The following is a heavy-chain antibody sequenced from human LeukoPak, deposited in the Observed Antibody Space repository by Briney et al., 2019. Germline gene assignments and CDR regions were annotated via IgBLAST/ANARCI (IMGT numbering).Heavy chain of an antibody. CDR3: ARAVRAETKLRYFDWLSRNWFDP. CDR1: GGSFSGYY. J-gene: IGHJ5*02. CDR2: INHSGST. Sequence: PSETLSLTCAVYGGSFSGYYWSWIRQPPGKGLEWIGEINHSGSTNYNPSLTSRVTISVDTSKNQFSLKLSSVTAADTAVYYCARAVRAETKLRYFDWLSRNWFDPWGQGTLVTVSS. D-gene: IGHD3-9*01. V-gene: IGHV4-34*01.